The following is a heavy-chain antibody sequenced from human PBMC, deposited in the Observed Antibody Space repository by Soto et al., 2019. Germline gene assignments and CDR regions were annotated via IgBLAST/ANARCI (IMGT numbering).Heavy chain of an antibody. D-gene: IGHD2-15*01. CDR2: IIPIFGSA. J-gene: IGHJ6*02. CDR3: ARSQGGSSSLAIYYYYYYGMDL. CDR1: GGTFSSYA. V-gene: IGHV1-69*01. Sequence: QVQLVQSGAEVKKPGSSVKVSCKAPGGTFSSYAISWVRQAPGQGLEWMGGIIPIFGSATYAQKIQGRVTITADESTSTDYMELSSLRPEDTAVYYCARSQGGSSSLAIYYYYYYGMDLWGQGTTVTVSS.